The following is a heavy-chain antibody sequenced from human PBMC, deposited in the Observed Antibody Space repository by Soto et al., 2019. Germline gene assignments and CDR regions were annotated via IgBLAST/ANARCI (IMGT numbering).Heavy chain of an antibody. V-gene: IGHV1-69*06. J-gene: IGHJ5*02. Sequence: ASVKVSCKASGGTFSSYAISWVRQAPGQGLEWMGGITPIFGTANYAQKFQGRVTITADKSTSTAYMELSSLRSEDTAVYYCARVEGSSWYSWFDPWGQGTLVTVSS. CDR3: ARVEGSSWYSWFDP. CDR2: ITPIFGTA. D-gene: IGHD6-13*01. CDR1: GGTFSSYA.